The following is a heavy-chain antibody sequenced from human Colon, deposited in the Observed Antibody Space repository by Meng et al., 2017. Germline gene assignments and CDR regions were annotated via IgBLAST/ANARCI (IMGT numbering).Heavy chain of an antibody. CDR3: ARINSGSYFWSN. J-gene: IGHJ4*02. Sequence: VGWGESGGGLAQPGGSLSLSCAGSGFAFSNYPMHWVRQAPGKGLEWVAAITYDGRSTYYADSEKGRFTISRDNSKNTLYLQMNSLRAEDTAVYYCARINSGSYFWSNWGQGTLVTVFS. CDR1: GFAFSNYP. V-gene: IGHV3-30*04. D-gene: IGHD3-10*01. CDR2: ITYDGRST.